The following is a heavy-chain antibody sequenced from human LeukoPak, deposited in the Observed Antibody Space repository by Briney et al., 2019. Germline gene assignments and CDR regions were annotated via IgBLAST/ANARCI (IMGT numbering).Heavy chain of an antibody. CDR3: ARAPFYYNRSGPQSRYFDL. CDR1: GFIFSTYW. Sequence: GGSLRLSCAASGFIFSTYWMNWVRQAPGKGLEWVANINQNGSETFYVDSVKGRFTISRDNAKNSLYLLMNSLRAEDTAVYYCARAPFYYNRSGPQSRYFDLWGRGTLVTVSS. CDR2: INQNGSET. V-gene: IGHV3-7*01. J-gene: IGHJ2*01. D-gene: IGHD3-22*01.